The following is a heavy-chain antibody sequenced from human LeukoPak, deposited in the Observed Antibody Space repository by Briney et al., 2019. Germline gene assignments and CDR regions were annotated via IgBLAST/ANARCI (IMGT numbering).Heavy chain of an antibody. CDR1: GFTFSGFW. CDR2: INSDGSEG. CDR3: AKGHYGDDYWYFDL. J-gene: IGHJ2*01. V-gene: IGHV3-7*03. D-gene: IGHD4-17*01. Sequence: GGSLRLSCAVSGFTFSGFWMSWSRQAPGKGLEWVASINSDGSEGYYADSVKGRFTISRDNAKNSLYLQMNSLRAEDTALYYCAKGHYGDDYWYFDLWGRGTLVTVSS.